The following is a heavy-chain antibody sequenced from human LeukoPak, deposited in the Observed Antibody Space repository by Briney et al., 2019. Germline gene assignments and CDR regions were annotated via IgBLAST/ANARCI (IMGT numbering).Heavy chain of an antibody. CDR2: LYSGGNT. Sequence: GGSLRLSCAASGFTVSNNYMSWVRQAPGKGLEWVSLLYSGGNTYYADSVKGRFTISRDNSKNTLFLQMNSLRAEDTAVYYCATDGDSSGYLQHWGQGTLVTVSS. J-gene: IGHJ1*01. V-gene: IGHV3-53*01. CDR3: ATDGDSSGYLQH. CDR1: GFTVSNNY. D-gene: IGHD3-22*01.